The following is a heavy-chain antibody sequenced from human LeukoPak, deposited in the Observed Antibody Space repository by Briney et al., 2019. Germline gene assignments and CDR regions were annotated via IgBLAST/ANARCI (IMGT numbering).Heavy chain of an antibody. Sequence: SETLSLTCAVYGGSFSGYYWSWIRQPPGKGLEWIGEINHSGSTNYNPSLKSRVTISVDTSKNQFSLKLSSVTAADTAVYYCASHITMVRGVPSVGPDYWGQGTLVTVSS. CDR2: INHSGST. CDR1: GGSFSGYY. CDR3: ASHITMVRGVPSVGPDY. V-gene: IGHV4-34*01. J-gene: IGHJ4*02. D-gene: IGHD3-10*01.